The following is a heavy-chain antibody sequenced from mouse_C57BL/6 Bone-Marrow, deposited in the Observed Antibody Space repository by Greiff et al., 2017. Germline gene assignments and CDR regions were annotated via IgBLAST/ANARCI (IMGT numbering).Heavy chain of an antibody. J-gene: IGHJ1*03. CDR1: GYAFSSSW. V-gene: IGHV1-82*01. CDR2: IYPGDGDT. Sequence: VQLQQSGPELVKPGASVKISCKASGYAFSSSWMNWVKQRPGKGLEWIGRIYPGDGDTNYNGKFKGKATLTADKSSSTAYMQLSSLTSEDSAVYFCARPNDGYYWYFDVWGTGTTVTVSS. D-gene: IGHD2-3*01. CDR3: ARPNDGYYWYFDV.